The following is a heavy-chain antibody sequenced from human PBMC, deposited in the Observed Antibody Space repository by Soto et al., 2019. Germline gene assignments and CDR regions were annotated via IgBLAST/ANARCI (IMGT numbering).Heavy chain of an antibody. CDR3: ARESEDLTSNFDY. J-gene: IGHJ4*02. V-gene: IGHV3-21*06. CDR1: GFTFTRYS. Sequence: PGGSLRLSCAASGFTFTRYSMNWVRQAPWKGLEWVSSISSTTNYIYYGDSMKGRFTISRDNANNSLYLEMNSLRAEDTAVYYCARESEDLTSNFDYWGQGALVTVSS. CDR2: ISSTTNYI.